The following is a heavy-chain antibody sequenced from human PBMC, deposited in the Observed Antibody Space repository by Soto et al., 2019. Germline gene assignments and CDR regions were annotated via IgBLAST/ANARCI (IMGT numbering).Heavy chain of an antibody. V-gene: IGHV3-23*01. Sequence: EVQLLESGGGLVQPGGSLRLSCAASGFTFSSYAMSWVRQAPGKGLEWVSAISGSGGSTYYADSVKCRFTISRDNSKNTLYLQMNSLRAEDTAVYYCAKDLRRTEGKKYQLPTDYWGQGTLVTVSS. D-gene: IGHD2-2*01. CDR2: ISGSGGST. CDR1: GFTFSSYA. CDR3: AKDLRRTEGKKYQLPTDY. J-gene: IGHJ4*02.